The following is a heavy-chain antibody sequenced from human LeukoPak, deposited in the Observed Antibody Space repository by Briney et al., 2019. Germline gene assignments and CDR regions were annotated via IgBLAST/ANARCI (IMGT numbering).Heavy chain of an antibody. CDR3: ARCDSSRWNGIDY. J-gene: IGHJ4*02. Sequence: GGSLRLSCAASGLTVRSNYMGWVRQAPRKGLEWVSVIHSGGNTYYADSVKGRFTISRDNSRNTMDLQMNSLRAEDTAVYYCARCDSSRWNGIDYWGQGTLVTVSS. CDR1: GLTVRSNY. CDR2: IHSGGNT. D-gene: IGHD6-13*01. V-gene: IGHV3-53*01.